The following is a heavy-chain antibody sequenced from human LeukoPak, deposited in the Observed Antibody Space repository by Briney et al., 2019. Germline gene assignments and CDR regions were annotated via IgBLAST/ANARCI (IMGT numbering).Heavy chain of an antibody. D-gene: IGHD3-10*01. CDR2: ISSSSSTI. CDR3: APEGNYYGSGSYFDY. Sequence: GGSLRLSCAASGFTFSSYSMNWVRQPPGKGLEWVSYISSSSSTIYNADSVKGRFTISRDNAKNSLYLQMNSLRAEDTAVYYCAPEGNYYGSGSYFDYWGQGCLVTVSS. V-gene: IGHV3-48*01. J-gene: IGHJ4*02. CDR1: GFTFSSYS.